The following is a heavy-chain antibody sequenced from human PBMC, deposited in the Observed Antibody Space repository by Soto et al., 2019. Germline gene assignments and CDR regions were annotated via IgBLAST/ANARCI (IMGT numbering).Heavy chain of an antibody. CDR3: ARRFMSAGWLDP. D-gene: IGHD3-10*01. CDR1: GYTFTSYA. J-gene: IGHJ5*02. V-gene: IGHV1-3*01. CDR2: INAANGNT. Sequence: QVQLVQSGAEVMRPGASVKVYCKASGYTFTSYAVHWVRQAPGQGLEWMGWINAANGNTEYFERFRGRVTITRDSSASTVHMELTGLTSEDTAVYYCARRFMSAGWLDPWGQGTLVTVSS.